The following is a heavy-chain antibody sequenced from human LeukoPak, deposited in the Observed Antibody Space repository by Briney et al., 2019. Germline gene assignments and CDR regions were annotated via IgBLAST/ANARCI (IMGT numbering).Heavy chain of an antibody. Sequence: GGSLRLSCAASGFTFRYYGMSWVRQAPGKGLEWVSSLSGNGSSTHYADSVKGRFTISRDNSKNTLYLQMNSLRAEDTAVYYCAKGRGAAAADGMDAWGQGTTVSVPS. V-gene: IGHV3-23*01. J-gene: IGHJ6*02. CDR3: AKGRGAAAADGMDA. CDR2: LSGNGSST. D-gene: IGHD6-25*01. CDR1: GFTFRYYG.